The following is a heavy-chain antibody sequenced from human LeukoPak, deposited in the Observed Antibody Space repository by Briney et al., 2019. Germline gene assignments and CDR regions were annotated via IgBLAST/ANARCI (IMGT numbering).Heavy chain of an antibody. D-gene: IGHD2-15*01. Sequence: ASVKVSCKASGYTFTGYYMHWVRQAPGQGLDWMGWINPNSGGTNYAQKFQGRVTMTRDTSISTAYMELSRLRSDDTAVYYCARPYCSGGSCYYYFDYWGQGTLVTVSS. CDR3: ARPYCSGGSCYYYFDY. CDR2: INPNSGGT. V-gene: IGHV1-2*02. CDR1: GYTFTGYY. J-gene: IGHJ4*02.